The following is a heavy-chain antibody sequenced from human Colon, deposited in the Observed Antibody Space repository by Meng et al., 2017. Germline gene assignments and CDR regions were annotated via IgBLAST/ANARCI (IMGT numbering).Heavy chain of an antibody. CDR3: ASSDYYRSDY. CDR1: GCSVTITGYY. Sequence: QWPESGPRLVRPSEPSSLTCIVSGCSVTITGYYGSWIRQSPGKGLEWIGYIYYTGTTNYNPSLKSRVTISVDTSKNQLSLKLNSVTAADTAVYYCASSDYYRSDYWGQGTLVTVSS. D-gene: IGHD3-22*01. CDR2: IYYTGTT. J-gene: IGHJ4*02. V-gene: IGHV4-61*08.